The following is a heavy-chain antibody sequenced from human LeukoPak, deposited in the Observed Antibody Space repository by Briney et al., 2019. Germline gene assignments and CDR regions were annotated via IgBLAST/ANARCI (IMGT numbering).Heavy chain of an antibody. J-gene: IGHJ4*02. CDR1: GFTFSSYS. Sequence: PGGSLRLSCAASGFTFSSYSMHWVRQAPGKGLEWVSGISWNSGTIGHADSVKGRFTISRDNARDSLYLQMNSLRTDDTALYYCARGLEKGYSYGIDYWGQGTLVTVSS. CDR2: ISWNSGTI. V-gene: IGHV3-9*01. CDR3: ARGLEKGYSYGIDY. D-gene: IGHD5-18*01.